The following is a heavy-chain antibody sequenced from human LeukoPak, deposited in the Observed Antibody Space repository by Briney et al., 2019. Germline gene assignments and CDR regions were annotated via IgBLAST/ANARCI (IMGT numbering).Heavy chain of an antibody. V-gene: IGHV3-21*01. CDR2: ISSSSSYI. J-gene: IGHJ4*02. Sequence: PGGSLRLSCAASGFTFSSYSMNWVRQAPGKGLEWVSSISSSSSYIYYADSVKGRFTISRDNAKNLLYLQMNSLRAEDTAVYYCARELTRYGSGIPWGQGTLVTVSS. CDR1: GFTFSSYS. D-gene: IGHD3-10*01. CDR3: ARELTRYGSGIP.